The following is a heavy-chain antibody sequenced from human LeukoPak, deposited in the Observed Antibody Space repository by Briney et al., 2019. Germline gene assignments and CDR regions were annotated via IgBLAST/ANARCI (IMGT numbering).Heavy chain of an antibody. J-gene: IGHJ4*02. CDR2: ISTTTSTI. CDR1: GFTFSSYV. V-gene: IGHV3-48*02. Sequence: PGGSLRLSCAASGFTFSSYVMNWVRQAPRKGLEWVSYISTTTSTIYYADSVKGRFTISRDNAKNSLYLQMNSLRDEDTAVYYCARNHFEDYWGQGTLVTVSS. D-gene: IGHD3-9*01. CDR3: ARNHFEDY.